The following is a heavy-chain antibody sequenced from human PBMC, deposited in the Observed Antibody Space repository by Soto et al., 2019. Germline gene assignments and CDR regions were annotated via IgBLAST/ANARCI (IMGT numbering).Heavy chain of an antibody. D-gene: IGHD6-13*01. CDR3: ARKDIAGNSVDF. V-gene: IGHV5-51*01. J-gene: IGHJ4*02. CDR1: VYSFTTYW. CDR2: IYPGDSDT. Sequence: EARKISCKSSVYSFTTYWIGWFRQMPGKGLEWIGIIYPGDSDTRYSPSFQGQVTISADKSISTAYLQWSSLKASDSAMFYCARKDIAGNSVDFWGQGTLVTVSS.